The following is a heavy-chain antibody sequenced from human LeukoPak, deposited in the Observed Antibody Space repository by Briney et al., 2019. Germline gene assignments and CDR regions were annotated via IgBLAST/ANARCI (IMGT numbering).Heavy chain of an antibody. CDR2: IYPGDSDT. J-gene: IGHJ4*02. CDR1: GDSFSTYW. D-gene: IGHD2-15*01. V-gene: IGHV5-51*01. Sequence: GESLKISCRGSGDSFSTYWIGWVRQMPGKGLDWMGVIYPGDSDTRYSPSFQGQVTISVDKSISTAYLQWSSLKASDTAIYYCARLRWWGFDYWGQGTLVTVSS. CDR3: ARLRWWGFDY.